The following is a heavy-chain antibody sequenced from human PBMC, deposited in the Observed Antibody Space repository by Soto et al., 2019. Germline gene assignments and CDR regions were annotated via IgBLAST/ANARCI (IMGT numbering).Heavy chain of an antibody. D-gene: IGHD3-10*01. J-gene: IGHJ4*02. CDR2: IRGSGGDT. CDR1: GFTFSSYA. CDR3: AKDKYYYHE. Sequence: GGSLRLSCAASGFTFSSYAMSWVRQAPGKGLEWVSSIRGSGGDTYYADSVRGRFTISRDNSKNTLYLQMNSLRAEDTAVYYCAKDKYYYHEWGQGSLVTVSS. V-gene: IGHV3-23*01.